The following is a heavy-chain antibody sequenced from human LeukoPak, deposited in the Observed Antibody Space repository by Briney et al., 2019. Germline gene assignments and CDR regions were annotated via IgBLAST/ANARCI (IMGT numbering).Heavy chain of an antibody. D-gene: IGHD5-18*01. CDR1: GGTFSSCA. J-gene: IGHJ4*02. Sequence: GASVKVSCKASGGTFSSCAISWVRQAPGQGLEWMGRIIPILGIANYAQKFQGRVTITADKSTSTAYMELSSLRSEDTAVYYCASPPQDTAMEYFDYWGQGTLVTVSS. CDR3: ASPPQDTAMEYFDY. V-gene: IGHV1-69*04. CDR2: IIPILGIA.